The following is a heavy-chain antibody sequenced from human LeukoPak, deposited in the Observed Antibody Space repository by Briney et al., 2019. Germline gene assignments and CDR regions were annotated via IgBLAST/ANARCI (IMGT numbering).Heavy chain of an antibody. CDR2: IIPIFGTA. D-gene: IGHD3-22*01. J-gene: IGHJ5*02. Sequence: SVKVSCKASGDTFSSYAISWVRQAPGQGLEWMGGIIPIFGTANYAQKFQGRVTITTDESTSTAYMELSSLRSEDTAVYYCARASGYAYGWFDPWGQGTLVTVSS. CDR3: ARASGYAYGWFDP. CDR1: GDTFSSYA. V-gene: IGHV1-69*05.